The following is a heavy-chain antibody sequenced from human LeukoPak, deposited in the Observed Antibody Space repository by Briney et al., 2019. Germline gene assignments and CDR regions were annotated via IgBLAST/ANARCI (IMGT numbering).Heavy chain of an antibody. Sequence: GGSLRLSCAASGFTFSSYGMHWVRQAPGKGLEWVAVISYDGSNKYYADSVKGRFTISRDNSKNTLYLQMNSLRAEDTAVYYCARDRGIVGPTGYYFDYWGQGTLVTVSS. V-gene: IGHV3-30*03. J-gene: IGHJ4*02. CDR3: ARDRGIVGPTGYYFDY. CDR1: GFTFSSYG. CDR2: ISYDGSNK. D-gene: IGHD1-26*01.